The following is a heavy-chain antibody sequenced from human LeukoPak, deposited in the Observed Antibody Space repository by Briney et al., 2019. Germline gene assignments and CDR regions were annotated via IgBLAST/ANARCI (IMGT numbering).Heavy chain of an antibody. J-gene: IGHJ6*03. D-gene: IGHD3-16*01. V-gene: IGHV1-2*02. CDR2: INPNSGGT. Sequence: ASVKVSCKASGYTFTGYYMHWVRQAPGQGLEWMGWINPNSGGTNYAQKFQGRVTMTRDTSISTAYMELSRLRSDDTAVYYCARGLNRDPLTNYYYMDVWGKGTTVTVSS. CDR3: ARGLNRDPLTNYYYMDV. CDR1: GYTFTGYY.